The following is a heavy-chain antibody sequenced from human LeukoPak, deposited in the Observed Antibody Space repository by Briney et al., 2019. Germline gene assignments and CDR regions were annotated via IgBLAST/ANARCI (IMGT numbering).Heavy chain of an antibody. CDR3: ARESGSRPWNWFDP. CDR1: GGSLSSYY. Sequence: SETLSLTCTVSGGSLSSYYWSWIRQPPGKGLEWIGYIYYSGSTNYNPSLKSRVTISVDTSKNQFSLKLSSVTAADTAVYYCARESGSRPWNWFDPWGQGTLVTVSS. CDR2: IYYSGST. J-gene: IGHJ5*02. D-gene: IGHD1-26*01. V-gene: IGHV4-59*01.